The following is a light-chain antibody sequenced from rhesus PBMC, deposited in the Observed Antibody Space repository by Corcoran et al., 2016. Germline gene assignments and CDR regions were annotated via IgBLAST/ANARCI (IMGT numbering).Light chain of an antibody. CDR2: LGS. CDR3: MQTLQTFT. CDR1: QSLLDSDGSTH. J-gene: IGKJ3*01. Sequence: DIVMTQTPLSLPVTPGEPASISCRSSQSLLDSDGSTHLHWYLPKPGQSPQHLIYLGSNRASGVPDRFRGSGSSTDFTLKISRVEAEDVGVYYCMQTLQTFTFGPGTKLDIK. V-gene: IGKV2-78*01.